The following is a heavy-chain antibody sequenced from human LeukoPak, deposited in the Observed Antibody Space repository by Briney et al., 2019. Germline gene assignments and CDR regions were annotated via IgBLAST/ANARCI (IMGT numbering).Heavy chain of an antibody. J-gene: IGHJ5*02. V-gene: IGHV3-23*01. CDR1: GFTLSSYA. CDR3: ARPIVGATPFDP. CDR2: ISGSGGST. D-gene: IGHD1-26*01. Sequence: GGSLRLSCAASGFTLSSYAMSWVRQAPGKGLEWVSAISGSGGSTYYADSVKGRFTISRDNSKNTLYLQMNSLRAEDTAVYYCARPIVGATPFDPWGQGTLVTVSS.